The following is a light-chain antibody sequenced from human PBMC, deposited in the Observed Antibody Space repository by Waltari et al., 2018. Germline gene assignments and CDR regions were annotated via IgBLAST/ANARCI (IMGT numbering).Light chain of an antibody. J-gene: IGLJ2*01. V-gene: IGLV3-25*03. Sequence: SFVLTQPPSLSVSPGQTAKITCSADVLPKQFAYWYLQKPGQAPLLLIHKDTQRPSRVPERLSGSKSGTTVTLTISGVQAEDEADYYCQSADKTGSHVVFGGGTKLTVL. CDR3: QSADKTGSHVV. CDR2: KDT. CDR1: VLPKQF.